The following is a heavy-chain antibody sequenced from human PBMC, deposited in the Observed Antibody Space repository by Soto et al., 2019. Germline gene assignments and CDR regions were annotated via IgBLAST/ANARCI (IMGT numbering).Heavy chain of an antibody. CDR2: INPDGSEK. CDR3: SRSLDS. V-gene: IGHV3-7*01. CDR1: GFTFSSYE. J-gene: IGHJ4*02. Sequence: PWGSLRLSCAASGFTFSSYEMNWVRQAPGKGLEWVANINPDGSEKHYVDSVKGRFTISRDNAKNSLYLQMSSLTAEASALYYCSRSLDSWGQGTRVTVSS.